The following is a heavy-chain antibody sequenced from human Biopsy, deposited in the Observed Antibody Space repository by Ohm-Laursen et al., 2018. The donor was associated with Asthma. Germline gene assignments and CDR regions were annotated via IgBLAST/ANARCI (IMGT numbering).Heavy chain of an antibody. V-gene: IGHV1-2*06. Sequence: ASVKVSCKASGYTFTDYYMHWVRQAPGQGLEWMGRINPNSGGTNYAQKFQGRVTMTRDTSISTAYMELSRLRSDDTAVYYCAIVGYSSGWDFFDYWGQGTLVTVSS. J-gene: IGHJ4*02. CDR3: AIVGYSSGWDFFDY. CDR1: GYTFTDYY. CDR2: INPNSGGT. D-gene: IGHD6-19*01.